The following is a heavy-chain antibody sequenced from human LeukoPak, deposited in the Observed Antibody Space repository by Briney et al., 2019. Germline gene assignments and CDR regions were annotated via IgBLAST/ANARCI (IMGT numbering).Heavy chain of an antibody. Sequence: SETLSLTCTVSGASITGDYWTWIRQPPGKGLEWIGFVRHYNPSLKSRVTISADISKNQFSLELTSVTAADTAVYYCARAPARGYSYGLLDYWGQGTLVTVSS. V-gene: IGHV4-59*01. CDR2: VR. J-gene: IGHJ4*02. D-gene: IGHD5-18*01. CDR1: GASITGDY. CDR3: ARAPARGYSYGLLDY.